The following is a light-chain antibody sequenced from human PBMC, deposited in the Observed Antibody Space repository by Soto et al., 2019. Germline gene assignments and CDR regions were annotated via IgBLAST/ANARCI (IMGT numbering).Light chain of an antibody. CDR2: DAS. CDR3: QQYYSYPIT. CDR1: QSVSSN. J-gene: IGKJ5*01. Sequence: EIVMTQSPATLSLSPGERATLSCRASQSVSSNLAWHQQKPGQAPRILMYDASTRATGIPARFSGSGSGTEFTLTISSPQSEDFATYYCQQYYSYPITFGQGTRLEIK. V-gene: IGKV3-15*01.